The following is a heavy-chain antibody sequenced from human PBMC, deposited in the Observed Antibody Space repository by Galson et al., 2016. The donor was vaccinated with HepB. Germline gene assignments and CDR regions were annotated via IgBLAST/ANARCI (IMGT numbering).Heavy chain of an antibody. CDR1: RYTFTSYA. V-gene: IGHV1-3*01. Sequence: SVMVSCKASRYTFTSYAMHWVRQAPGQRLEWMGWINAGNGNTKYSQKFQGRVTITRDTSASTAYMELSSLRSEDTAVYYCARRGIAVAGFDYWGQGTLVTVSS. D-gene: IGHD6-19*01. CDR3: ARRGIAVAGFDY. CDR2: INAGNGNT. J-gene: IGHJ4*02.